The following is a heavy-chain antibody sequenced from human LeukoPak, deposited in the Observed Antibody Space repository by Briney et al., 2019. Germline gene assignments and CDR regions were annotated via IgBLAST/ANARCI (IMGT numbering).Heavy chain of an antibody. CDR1: GFTFSSYA. V-gene: IGHV3-48*01. Sequence: GGSLRLSCAASGFTFSSYAMSWVRQAPGKGLEWVSYISSSDSTVYYADSVKGRFTISRDNAKNSLYLQMNSLRAEDTAVYYCARGWDTAMVSSKHFDYWGQGTLVTVSS. J-gene: IGHJ4*02. CDR3: ARGWDTAMVSSKHFDY. D-gene: IGHD5-18*01. CDR2: ISSSDSTV.